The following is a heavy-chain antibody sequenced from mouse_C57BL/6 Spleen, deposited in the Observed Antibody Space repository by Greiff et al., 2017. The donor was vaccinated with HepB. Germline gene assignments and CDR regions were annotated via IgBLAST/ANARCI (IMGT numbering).Heavy chain of an antibody. V-gene: IGHV1-47*01. CDR3: ARGDYGSSHYAMDY. CDR1: GYTFTTYP. J-gene: IGHJ4*01. Sequence: VQVVESGAELVKPGASVKMSCKASGYTFTTYPIEWMKQNHGKSLEWIGNFHPYNDDTKYNEKFKGKATLTVEKSSSTVYLELSRLTSDDSAVYYCARGDYGSSHYAMDYWGQGTSVTVSS. CDR2: FHPYNDDT. D-gene: IGHD1-1*01.